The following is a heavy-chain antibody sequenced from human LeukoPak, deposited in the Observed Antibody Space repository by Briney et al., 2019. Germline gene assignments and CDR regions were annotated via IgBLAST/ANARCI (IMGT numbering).Heavy chain of an antibody. V-gene: IGHV1-3*01. J-gene: IGHJ4*02. CDR2: INAGNGDT. Sequence: ASVKVSCKASGYTFTSYAMHWVRQAPGQRLEWMGWINAGNGDTKYSQKFQGRVTITRDTSTSTAYMELRSLRSDDTAVYYCAREGDGYNNSPFDYWGQGTLVTVSS. CDR1: GYTFTSYA. CDR3: AREGDGYNNSPFDY. D-gene: IGHD5-24*01.